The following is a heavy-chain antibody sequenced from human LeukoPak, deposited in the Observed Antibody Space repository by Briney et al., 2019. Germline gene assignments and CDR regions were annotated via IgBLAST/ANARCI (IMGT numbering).Heavy chain of an antibody. J-gene: IGHJ4*02. Sequence: SETLSLTCTVSGVSISSYYWSWIRQPAGKGLEWIGRIHTSGSTNYKSSLKSRVTMSVDTSKNQFSLKLNSVTAADTAVYYCARDVYYYGSGSYFLDYWGQGTLVTVSS. CDR2: IHTSGST. CDR1: GVSISSYY. CDR3: ARDVYYYGSGSYFLDY. V-gene: IGHV4-4*07. D-gene: IGHD3-10*01.